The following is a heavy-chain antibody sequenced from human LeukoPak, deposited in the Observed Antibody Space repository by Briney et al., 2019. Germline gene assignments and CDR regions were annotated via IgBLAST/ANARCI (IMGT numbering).Heavy chain of an antibody. CDR2: ISYAGTNK. Sequence: GTSLRLSCSASGFSFSYYGFHWVRQAPGKGLEWVALISYAGTNKYYADSVKGRSTISRDNSKNTLFLQMNSLRAEDTAVYYCAKSPGIGTYGDRSTPVDYWGQETLVTVS. D-gene: IGHD4-17*01. J-gene: IGHJ4*02. CDR1: GFSFSYYG. CDR3: AKSPGIGTYGDRSTPVDY. V-gene: IGHV3-30*18.